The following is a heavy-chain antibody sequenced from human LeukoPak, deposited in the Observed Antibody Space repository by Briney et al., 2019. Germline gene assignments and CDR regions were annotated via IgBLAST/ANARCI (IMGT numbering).Heavy chain of an antibody. CDR1: GDSISSYY. V-gene: IGHV4-59*08. CDR2: MYYSGST. CDR3: ARHRGEYYYYYGRAV. Sequence: SETLSLTCTVSGDSISSYYWSWIRQSPGKGLEWIGYMYYSGSTNYNPSLKSRVTISVDTSKSHFSLKLTSVTAADTAVYYCARHRGEYYYYYGRAVGAKGTTVPVPS. J-gene: IGHJ6*04. D-gene: IGHD3-16*01.